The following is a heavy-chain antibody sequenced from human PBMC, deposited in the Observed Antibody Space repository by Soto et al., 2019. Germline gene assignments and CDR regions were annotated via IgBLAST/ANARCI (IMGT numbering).Heavy chain of an antibody. Sequence: GASVKVSCKASGYPFTSYDINWVRQATGQGLEWMGWMNPNSGNTGYAQKFQGRVTMTRNTSISTAYMELSRLRSEDTAVYYCARGLVGIAARPGRWGQGTLVTVSS. CDR1: GYPFTSYD. CDR2: MNPNSGNT. V-gene: IGHV1-8*01. D-gene: IGHD6-6*01. CDR3: ARGLVGIAARPGR. J-gene: IGHJ4*02.